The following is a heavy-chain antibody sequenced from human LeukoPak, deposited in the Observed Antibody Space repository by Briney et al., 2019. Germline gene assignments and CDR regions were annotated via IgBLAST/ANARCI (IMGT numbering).Heavy chain of an antibody. Sequence: PSETLSLTCTVCLDSTTSNFWRWVRQPPGKGLEWIGEIHRSGSPNYNPSLQSRVTISIDRSRNQIALELSSVTAADTALYYCAREILGGFNPGAYWGQGTLVTVSS. CDR1: LDSTTSNF. V-gene: IGHV4/OR15-8*01. D-gene: IGHD1-14*01. J-gene: IGHJ4*02. CDR2: IHRSGSP. CDR3: AREILGGFNPGAY.